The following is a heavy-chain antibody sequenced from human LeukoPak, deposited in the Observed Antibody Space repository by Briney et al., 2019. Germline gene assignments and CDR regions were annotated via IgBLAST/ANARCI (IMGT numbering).Heavy chain of an antibody. Sequence: GRSLRLFCAAPGFTFSSYAMHWVRQAPGKGLEWVAVISYDGSNKYYADSVKGRFTISRDNSKNTLYLQMNSLRAEDTAVYYCARGPIVGALDYWGQGTLVTVSS. D-gene: IGHD1-26*01. V-gene: IGHV3-30*04. J-gene: IGHJ4*02. CDR1: GFTFSSYA. CDR3: ARGPIVGALDY. CDR2: ISYDGSNK.